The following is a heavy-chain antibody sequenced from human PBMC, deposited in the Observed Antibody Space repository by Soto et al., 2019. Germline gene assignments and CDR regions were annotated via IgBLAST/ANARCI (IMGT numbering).Heavy chain of an antibody. V-gene: IGHV4-59*01. CDR1: GDSISSYY. CDR3: ARGRFDFIWGTPAPYLDY. D-gene: IGHD3-16*01. J-gene: IGHJ4*02. Sequence: SETLSLTCTVSGDSISSYYWTWIRQPPGKGLEWIGYIYNSATTKYNPSLKSRVTISVDTSKNQFSLKLSSVTTADTAVYYCARGRFDFIWGTPAPYLDYWGQGALVTVSS. CDR2: IYNSATT.